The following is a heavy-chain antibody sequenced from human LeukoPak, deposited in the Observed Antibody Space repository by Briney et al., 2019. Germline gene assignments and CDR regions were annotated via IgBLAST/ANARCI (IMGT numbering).Heavy chain of an antibody. Sequence: GESLKISCKGSGYSFTSYWIGWVRQMPGKGLEWMGIIYPGDSDTRYSPSFQGQVTISADKSISTAYLQWSSLKASDTAMYYCARRLMGYCSGGSCYFDYWGQGTLVTVSS. J-gene: IGHJ4*02. CDR3: ARRLMGYCSGGSCYFDY. D-gene: IGHD2-15*01. CDR2: IYPGDSDT. CDR1: GYSFTSYW. V-gene: IGHV5-51*01.